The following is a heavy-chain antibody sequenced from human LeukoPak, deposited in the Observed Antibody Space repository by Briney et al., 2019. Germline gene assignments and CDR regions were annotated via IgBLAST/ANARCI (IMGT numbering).Heavy chain of an antibody. J-gene: IGHJ6*03. Sequence: RTGGSLRLSCAASGFTFDDYGTSWVRQAPGKGLEWVSGINWNGGSTGYADSVKGRFTISRDNAKNSLYLQMNRLRAEDTALYYCAREACSSTSCYTYFYYYYYYMDVWGKGTTVTVSS. CDR2: INWNGGST. CDR1: GFTFDDYG. CDR3: AREACSSTSCYTYFYYYYYYMDV. D-gene: IGHD2-2*02. V-gene: IGHV3-20*04.